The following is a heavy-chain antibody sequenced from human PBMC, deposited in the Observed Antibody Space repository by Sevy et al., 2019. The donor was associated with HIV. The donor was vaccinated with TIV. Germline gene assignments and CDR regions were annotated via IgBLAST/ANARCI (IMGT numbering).Heavy chain of an antibody. CDR3: ARETEYGDYTYNWFDP. CDR1: GGSFSNYG. V-gene: IGHV1-69*13. D-gene: IGHD4-17*01. CDR2: IIPIFGTA. Sequence: ASVKVSCKTSGGSFSNYGISWVRQAPGQGLEWMGGIIPIFGTASYALKFKGRLTITADESSSTVYMELSSLKSEDTAVYYCARETEYGDYTYNWFDPWGQGTLVTVSS. J-gene: IGHJ5*02.